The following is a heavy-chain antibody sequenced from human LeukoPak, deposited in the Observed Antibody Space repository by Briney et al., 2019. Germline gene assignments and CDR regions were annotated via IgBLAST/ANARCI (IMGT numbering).Heavy chain of an antibody. Sequence: AGGSLRLSCAASGFTFSNYWMSWVRQAPGKGLEWVAHINQDVSEKYYVDSVKGRFTISRDNAKNSLYLQMNSLRAEDTAVHYCARDGGGDIVVAFAFDIWGQGTMVTVSS. CDR3: ARDGGGDIVVAFAFDI. V-gene: IGHV3-7*05. CDR2: INQDVSEK. CDR1: GFTFSNYW. D-gene: IGHD2-15*01. J-gene: IGHJ3*02.